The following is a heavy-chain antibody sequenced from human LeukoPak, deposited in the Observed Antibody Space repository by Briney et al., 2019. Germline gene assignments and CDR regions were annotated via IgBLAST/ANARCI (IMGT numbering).Heavy chain of an antibody. CDR2: IHLGRTT. CDR3: VRHDGRGGATMGAFDS. J-gene: IGHJ5*01. D-gene: IGHD5-12*01. V-gene: IGHV4-39*01. Sequence: SETLSLTCTVSVDSINFNNHRWGWIRQSPGKGLEWIGSIHLGRTTYYNPSLDSRVTISTVTSTNQFSLHLNSVTAADTAIYYCVRHDGRGGATMGAFDSWGQGSLVTVSS. CDR1: VDSINFNNHR.